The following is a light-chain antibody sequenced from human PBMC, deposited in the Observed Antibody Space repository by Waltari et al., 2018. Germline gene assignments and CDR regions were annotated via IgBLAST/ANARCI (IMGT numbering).Light chain of an antibody. V-gene: IGKV1-39*01. J-gene: IGKJ4*01. CDR3: QQSYTSPEIT. CDR1: RSIGSY. Sequence: DIQMTQSPPSLSAAVGDRVTITCRASRSIGSYLNWYQQKPGKAPDLLIFAAYNLQFGVPLRFSGSGSGTDFSLTISGLQPEDSATYYCQQSYTSPEITFGGGTKVEIK. CDR2: AAY.